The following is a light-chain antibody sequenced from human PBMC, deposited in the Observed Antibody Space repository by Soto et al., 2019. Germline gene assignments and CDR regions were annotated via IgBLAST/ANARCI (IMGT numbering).Light chain of an antibody. V-gene: IGLV2-8*01. J-gene: IGLJ1*01. CDR3: SSYAGSNNLGV. Sequence: QSALTQPPSASGSPGQSVTISCTGTSSDVGGYNYVSWYQQHPGKAPKLMIYEVSKRPSGVPDRFSGSKSGNTASLTVSGLQAEDESDYYCSSYAGSNNLGVFGTGTNLNVL. CDR1: SSDVGGYNY. CDR2: EVS.